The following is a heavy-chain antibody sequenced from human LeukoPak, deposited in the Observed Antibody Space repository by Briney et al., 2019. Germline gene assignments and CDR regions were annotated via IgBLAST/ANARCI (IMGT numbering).Heavy chain of an antibody. D-gene: IGHD3-10*01. CDR3: AREGFFGSGSYPPTGQDAFDI. V-gene: IGHV1-69*13. CDR1: GGTFSTYA. J-gene: IGHJ3*02. Sequence: ASVKVSCKASGGTFSTYAINWVRQAPGQGLEWMGGIIPIFATTDYAQKFQGKVTITADESTSTAYMELSSLRSEDTAVYYCAREGFFGSGSYPPTGQDAFDIWGQGTMVTVSS. CDR2: IIPIFATT.